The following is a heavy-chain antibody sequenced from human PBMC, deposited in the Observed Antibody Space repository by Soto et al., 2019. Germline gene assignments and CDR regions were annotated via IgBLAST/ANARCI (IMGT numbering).Heavy chain of an antibody. CDR2: IYPGDPDT. D-gene: IGHD6-13*01. J-gene: IGHJ5*02. CDR3: ARRVEAAAGTYWFDP. V-gene: IGHV5-51*01. CDR1: GYSFTSYW. Sequence: GESLKISCKGSGYSFTSYWIGWVRQMPGKGLEWMGIIYPGDPDTRYSPSFQGQVTISADKSISTAYLQWSSLKASDTAMYYCARRVEAAAGTYWFDPWGQGTLVTVSS.